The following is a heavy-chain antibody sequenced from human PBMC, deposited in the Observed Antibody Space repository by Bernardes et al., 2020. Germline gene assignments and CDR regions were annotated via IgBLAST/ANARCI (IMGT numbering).Heavy chain of an antibody. CDR1: GFTFSSYA. CDR2: ISGSGGST. CDR3: AKWKAYCGGDCYLSHYYYMDV. V-gene: IGHV3-23*01. Sequence: GSPRRSTAASGFTFSSYAMSWVRQAPGKGLEWVSAISGSGGSTYYADSVKGRFTISRDNSKNTLYLQMNSLRAEDTAVYYCAKWKAYCGGDCYLSHYYYMDVWGKGTTVTVSS. J-gene: IGHJ6*03. D-gene: IGHD2-21*02.